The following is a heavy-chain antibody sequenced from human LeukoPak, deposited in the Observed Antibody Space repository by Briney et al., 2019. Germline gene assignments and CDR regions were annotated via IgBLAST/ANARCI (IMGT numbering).Heavy chain of an antibody. Sequence: PSQTLSLTCTVSGGSISSGSYCWSWIRQPAGKGMEWIGHIHTSGSTNYNPSLKSRVTISVDTSKNQFSLKLSSVTAADTAVYYCARGMYYYYYYMDVWGKGTTVTVSS. CDR2: IHTSGST. CDR1: GGSISSGSYC. V-gene: IGHV4-61*09. J-gene: IGHJ6*03. CDR3: ARGMYYYYYYMDV.